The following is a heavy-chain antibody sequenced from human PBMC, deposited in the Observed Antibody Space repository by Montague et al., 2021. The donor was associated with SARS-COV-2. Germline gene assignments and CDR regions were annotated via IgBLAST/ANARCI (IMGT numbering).Heavy chain of an antibody. CDR1: GGSISSYY. V-gene: IGHV4-59*13. Sequence: SETLSLTCTVSGGSISSYYRSWIRQPPGKGLEWIGYIYYSGSTNYNPSLKSRVTISVDTSKNQFSLKLSSVTAADTAVYYCARGFDYWGQGTLATVSS. CDR2: IYYSGST. J-gene: IGHJ4*02. CDR3: ARGFDY.